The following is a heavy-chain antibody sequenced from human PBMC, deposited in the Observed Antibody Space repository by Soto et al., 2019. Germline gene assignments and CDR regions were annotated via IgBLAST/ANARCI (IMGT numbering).Heavy chain of an antibody. CDR1: GGTFSSYT. CDR2: IIPILGIA. CDR3: ARDRLAAADHYFDY. V-gene: IGHV1-69*04. J-gene: IGHJ4*02. Sequence: GASVKVSCKASGGTFSSYTISWVRQAPGQGLEWMGRIIPILGIANYAQKFQGRVTITADKSTSTAYMELSSLRSEDTAVYYCARDRLAAADHYFDYWGQGTLVTVSS. D-gene: IGHD6-13*01.